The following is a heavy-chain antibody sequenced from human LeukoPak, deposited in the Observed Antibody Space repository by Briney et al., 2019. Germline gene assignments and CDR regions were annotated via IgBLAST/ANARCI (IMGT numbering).Heavy chain of an antibody. Sequence: SETLSLTCTVSGGSLTRYHWGWIRQPPGKGLEWIGYINYSGSTKYSPSLESRVTISLDTSKNQFSLQLSSVTAADTAVYYCARRGVGTTTWDAFDIRGQGTLVTVSS. CDR2: INYSGST. J-gene: IGHJ3*02. CDR1: GGSLTRYH. CDR3: ARRGVGTTTWDAFDI. V-gene: IGHV4-59*08. D-gene: IGHD1-26*01.